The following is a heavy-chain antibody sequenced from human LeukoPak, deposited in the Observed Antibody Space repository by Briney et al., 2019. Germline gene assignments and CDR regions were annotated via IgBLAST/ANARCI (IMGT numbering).Heavy chain of an antibody. CDR3: AGFNGYYDSFDY. D-gene: IGHD3-22*01. CDR2: INSDETST. Sequence: PGGSLRLSCAASGFIFSNYWMHWVRHAPGKGLVWVSRINSDETSTTYADSVRGRFTLSRDNAKNTLYLQMNSLRDEDTAVYYCAGFNGYYDSFDYWGQGTLVTVSS. J-gene: IGHJ4*02. V-gene: IGHV3-74*01. CDR1: GFIFSNYW.